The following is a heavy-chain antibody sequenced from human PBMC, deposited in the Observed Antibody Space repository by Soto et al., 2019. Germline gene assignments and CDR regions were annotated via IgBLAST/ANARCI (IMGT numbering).Heavy chain of an antibody. CDR1: GFSLENFW. CDR2: IRKDGSQI. CDR3: ARELAPLSHFWYVAFYI. V-gene: IGHV3-7*04. Sequence: EVQLVESGGGLVQPGGSLRLSCAASGFSLENFWMTWVRQAPGRGLEWVANIRKDGSQIHYADSVEGRFTISRDNAKNSLYLQDARLRAEVTGWFFCARELAPLSHFWYVAFYIIVQGTMVTVCS. J-gene: IGHJ3*02. D-gene: IGHD3-3*02.